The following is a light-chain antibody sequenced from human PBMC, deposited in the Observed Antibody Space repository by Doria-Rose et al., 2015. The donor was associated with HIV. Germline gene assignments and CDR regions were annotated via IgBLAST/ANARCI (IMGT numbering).Light chain of an antibody. J-gene: IGKJ2*01. Sequence: TQSPSSLSASVGDRVTITCRACQGIRNSLAWYQQKPGKAPKLLVYAASTLESGVPSRFSGSGSGTDYTLTISSLQPEDFATYYCQQYYSTPQTFGQGTKLEIK. V-gene: IGKV1-NL1*01. CDR3: QQYYSTPQT. CDR2: AAS. CDR1: QGIRNS.